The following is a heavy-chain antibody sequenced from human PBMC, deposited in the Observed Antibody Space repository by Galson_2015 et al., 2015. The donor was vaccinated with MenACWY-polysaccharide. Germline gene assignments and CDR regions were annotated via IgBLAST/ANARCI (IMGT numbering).Heavy chain of an antibody. J-gene: IGHJ6*02. CDR2: ISYDGTNK. V-gene: IGHV3-30-3*01. CDR3: ARDYCDRTICYGMDV. Sequence: SLRLSCAASEFTFSSYAMHWVRQAPGKGLEWVAVISYDGTNKYYADSVKGRFTISRDNSKNTQYLQMNSLRAEDTALYYCARDYCDRTICYGMDVWGQGTTVTVSS. CDR1: EFTFSSYA. D-gene: IGHD3-22*01.